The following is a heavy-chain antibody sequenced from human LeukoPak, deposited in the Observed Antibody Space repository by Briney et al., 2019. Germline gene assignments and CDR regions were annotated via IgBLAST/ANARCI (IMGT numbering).Heavy chain of an antibody. V-gene: IGHV5-51*01. J-gene: IGHJ4*02. CDR2: IYPGDSDT. Sequence: GESLKISCKGSGSSFTNYWIGWVRQMPGKGLEWMGIIYPGDSDTRYSPSFQGQVTISADKSISTAYLQWSSLKASDTAMYYCARHPPGYCTNGVCYGADYWGQGSLVTVSS. D-gene: IGHD2-8*01. CDR3: ARHPPGYCTNGVCYGADY. CDR1: GSSFTNYW.